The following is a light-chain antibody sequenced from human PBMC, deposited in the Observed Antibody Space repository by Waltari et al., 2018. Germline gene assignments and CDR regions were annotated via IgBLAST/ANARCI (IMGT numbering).Light chain of an antibody. CDR3: SSYAGSNNFVV. V-gene: IGLV2-8*01. J-gene: IGLJ2*01. CDR2: EVN. CDR1: SRAVGGYDY. Sequence: QSALTQPPSASGSPGQSVTISCTGTSRAVGGYDYVSWYQQHPGKAPKLMIFEVNKWPSGVRDRFSGSKSGNTASLTISGLQPEDEADYYCSSYAGSNNFVVFGGGTKLTVL.